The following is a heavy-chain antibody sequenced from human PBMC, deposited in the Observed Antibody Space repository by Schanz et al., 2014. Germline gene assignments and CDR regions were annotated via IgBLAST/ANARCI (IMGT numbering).Heavy chain of an antibody. J-gene: IGHJ4*02. Sequence: QVQLVQSGVEVKRPGASVRLSCEASGYTFTSYDINWVRQAPGQGLEWMGWISGYNGDTNYAPKFQDRVTMTTDTSTGITSLELRNLKSDDTAVYYCARDRVSFVRGPLGVDWGQGTQVIVSS. V-gene: IGHV1-18*01. CDR1: GYTFTSYD. CDR3: ARDRVSFVRGPLGVD. D-gene: IGHD3-10*01. CDR2: ISGYNGDT.